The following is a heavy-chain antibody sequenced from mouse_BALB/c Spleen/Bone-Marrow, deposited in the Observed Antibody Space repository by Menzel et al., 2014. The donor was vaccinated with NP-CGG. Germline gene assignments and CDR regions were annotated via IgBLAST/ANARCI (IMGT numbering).Heavy chain of an antibody. D-gene: IGHD1-1*01. CDR3: ARDYYGSSDY. CDR2: INSNGGST. J-gene: IGHJ2*01. CDR1: GFTFSSYG. Sequence: EVMLVESGGGLVQPGGPLKLSCAASGFTFSSYGMSWVRQTPDKRLELVATINSNGGSTYYPDSVKGRFTISRDNAKNTLYLQMSSLKSEDTAMYYCARDYYGSSDYWGQGTTLTVSS. V-gene: IGHV5-6-3*01.